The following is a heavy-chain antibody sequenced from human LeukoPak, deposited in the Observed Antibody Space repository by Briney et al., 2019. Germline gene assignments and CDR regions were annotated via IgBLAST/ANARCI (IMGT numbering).Heavy chain of an antibody. CDR2: ISGYQGST. D-gene: IGHD5-24*01. V-gene: IGHV1-18*01. CDR1: GYTFTNYG. J-gene: IGHJ4*02. CDR3: ARSDLVTITGGPFNF. Sequence: AASVKVSCKASGYTFTNYGSTWIRQPPGQGLEWMGRISGYQGSTKYAQNFQGRVTMTIDTATSTVYMDLRSLRSDDTAIYFCARSDLVTITGGPFNFWGQGTLVAVSS.